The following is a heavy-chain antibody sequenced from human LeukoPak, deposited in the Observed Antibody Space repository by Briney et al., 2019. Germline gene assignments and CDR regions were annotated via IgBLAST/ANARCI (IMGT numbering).Heavy chain of an antibody. D-gene: IGHD4-11*01. CDR2: IWNDGSDK. Sequence: AGGSLRLSCAASKFTFSHYAMHWVRQAPGKGLEWVAVIWNDGSDKYYADSVKGRFTVSRDNSRNILYLQMDSLRAEDTGVYYCAKDAQRGFDYSNSLQHWGPGTPVTVSS. CDR3: AKDAQRGFDYSNSLQH. V-gene: IGHV3-33*06. J-gene: IGHJ1*01. CDR1: KFTFSHYA.